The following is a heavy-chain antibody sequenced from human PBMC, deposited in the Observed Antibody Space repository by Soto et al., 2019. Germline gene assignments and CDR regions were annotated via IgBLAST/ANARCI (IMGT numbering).Heavy chain of an antibody. CDR3: AKAISGYNAPLDH. D-gene: IGHD1-20*01. CDR1: GGSISSYY. CDR2: IYYSGST. Sequence: SETLSLTCPVSGGSISSYYWSWIRQPPGKGLEWIGYIYYSGSTNYNPSLKSRVTISVDTSKNQFSLKLSSVTAEDTAVYYCAKAISGYNAPLDHWGQGTRVTVSS. J-gene: IGHJ4*02. V-gene: IGHV4-59*01.